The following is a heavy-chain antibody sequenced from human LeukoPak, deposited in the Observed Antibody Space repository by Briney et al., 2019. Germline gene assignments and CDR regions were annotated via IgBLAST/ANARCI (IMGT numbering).Heavy chain of an antibody. J-gene: IGHJ4*02. D-gene: IGHD3-16*01. CDR3: ARGPWVLH. CDR1: GGSISSGSYY. Sequence: PSETLSLTCTVSGGSISSGSYYWGWIRQPPGKGLEWIGSIYYSGSTYYNPSLKSRVTISVDTSKNQFSLKLSSVTAADTAVYYCARGPWVLHWGQGTLVTVSS. V-gene: IGHV4-39*07. CDR2: IYYSGST.